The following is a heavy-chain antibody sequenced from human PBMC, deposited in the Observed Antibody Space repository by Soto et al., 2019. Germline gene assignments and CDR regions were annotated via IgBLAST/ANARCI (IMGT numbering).Heavy chain of an antibody. CDR1: GFTFSSYW. D-gene: IGHD3-10*01. CDR3: PRNLPTYYYGSGSYSPNDY. J-gene: IGHJ4*02. V-gene: IGHV3-7*01. CDR2: IKQDGSEK. Sequence: GSVRLSCAASGFTFSSYWMSWVRQAPGKGLEWVANIKQDGSEKYYVDSVKGRFTISRDNAKNSLYLQMNSLRAEDTAVYYCPRNLPTYYYGSGSYSPNDYWGQGTLVTVSS.